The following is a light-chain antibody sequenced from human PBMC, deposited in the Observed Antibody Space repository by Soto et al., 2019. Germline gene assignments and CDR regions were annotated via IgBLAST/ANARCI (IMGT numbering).Light chain of an antibody. CDR3: SSNAGSNNLI. J-gene: IGLJ2*01. Sequence: QSVLTQPPSASRSPGQSVTISCTGTSSDVGAYNYVSWYQQHPGKAPKLMIYEVSKRPSGVPDRFSGSKSGNTASLTVSGLQAEDEADYYCSSNAGSNNLIFGGGTKLTVL. V-gene: IGLV2-8*02. CDR1: SSDVGAYNY. CDR2: EVS.